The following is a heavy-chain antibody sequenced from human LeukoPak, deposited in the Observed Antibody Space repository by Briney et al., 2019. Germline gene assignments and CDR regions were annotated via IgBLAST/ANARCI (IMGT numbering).Heavy chain of an antibody. CDR1: GGSFSGYY. Sequence: KPSETLSLTCAVYGGSFSGYYWGWIRQPPGKGLEWIGEINHSGSTNYNPSLKSRVTISVDTSKNQFSLKLSSVTAADTAVYYCAREFHSSSWYLAWFDPWGQGTLVTVSS. CDR2: INHSGST. J-gene: IGHJ5*02. CDR3: AREFHSSSWYLAWFDP. D-gene: IGHD6-13*01. V-gene: IGHV4-34*01.